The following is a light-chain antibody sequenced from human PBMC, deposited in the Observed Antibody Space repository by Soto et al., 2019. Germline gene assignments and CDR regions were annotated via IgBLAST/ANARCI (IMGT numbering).Light chain of an antibody. CDR2: DVS. J-gene: IGLJ2*01. Sequence: QSVLTQPASVSGSPGQSITISCTGTSSDVADYNYVSWYQQHPGKVPKLIIYDVSYRPSGVSDRFSGSKSGSTASLTISGLQAEDEADYYCSSYPSTNTVIFGGGTKLTVL. CDR3: SSYPSTNTVI. CDR1: SSDVADYNY. V-gene: IGLV2-14*03.